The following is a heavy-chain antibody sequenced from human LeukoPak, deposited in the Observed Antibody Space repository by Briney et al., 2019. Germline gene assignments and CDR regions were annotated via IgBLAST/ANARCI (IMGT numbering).Heavy chain of an antibody. J-gene: IGHJ4*02. CDR3: ARGGYYDSSGPLEG. V-gene: IGHV3-21*01. CDR1: GFTFSSYS. D-gene: IGHD3-22*01. Sequence: PGGSLRLSCAASGFTFSSYSMNWLPQAPGKGLEWVSAISSSSSYIYYADSVKGRFTISRDNAKNSLYLQMNSLRAEDTAVYYCARGGYYDSSGPLEGWGQGTLVTVSS. CDR2: ISSSSSYI.